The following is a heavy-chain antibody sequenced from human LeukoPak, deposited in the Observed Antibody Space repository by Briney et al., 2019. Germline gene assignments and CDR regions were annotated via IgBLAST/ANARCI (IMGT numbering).Heavy chain of an antibody. V-gene: IGHV3-11*01. CDR2: ISSSGSTI. CDR3: ASAVGARTHSYFDY. D-gene: IGHD1-26*01. J-gene: IGHJ4*02. CDR1: GFTFSDYY. Sequence: AGVSLRLSCAASGFTFSDYYMSWLPQAPGKGGEGVSYISSSGSTIYYADSVKRRFTISRDNAKNSLYLQMNSLRAEDTAVYYCASAVGARTHSYFDYWGQATLVTASS.